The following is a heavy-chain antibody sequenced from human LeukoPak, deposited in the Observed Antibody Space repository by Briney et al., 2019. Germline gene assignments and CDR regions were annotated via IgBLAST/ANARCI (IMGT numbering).Heavy chain of an antibody. CDR1: GGSISSSSYY. D-gene: IGHD6-13*01. Sequence: SETLSLTCTVSGGSISSSSYYWGWIRQPPGKGLEWIGSIYYSGSTYYNPSLKSRVTISVDTSKNQFSLKLSSVTAADTAVYYCARDVTGQQLVEPHFDYWGQGTLVTVSS. V-gene: IGHV4-39*07. CDR2: IYYSGST. J-gene: IGHJ4*02. CDR3: ARDVTGQQLVEPHFDY.